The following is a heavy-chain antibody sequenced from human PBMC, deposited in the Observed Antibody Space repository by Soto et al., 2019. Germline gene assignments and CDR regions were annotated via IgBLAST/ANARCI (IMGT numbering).Heavy chain of an antibody. CDR1: GGTINSGDYF. CDR2: IYRTGST. D-gene: IGHD5-12*01. V-gene: IGHV4-4*02. J-gene: IGHJ4*02. Sequence: PSETLSLTCSVSGGTINSGDYFWTWVRRPPGQGLEWIGEIYRTGSTNYNPSLRSRVTISLDKSKNQFSLKLTSVTAADTAVYYCARLYLDGYNFDYWGQGTLVTVSS. CDR3: ARLYLDGYNFDY.